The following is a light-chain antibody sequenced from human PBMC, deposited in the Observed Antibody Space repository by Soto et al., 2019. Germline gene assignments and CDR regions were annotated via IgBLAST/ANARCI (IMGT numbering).Light chain of an antibody. CDR3: MQALQTPLT. V-gene: IGKV2-28*01. CDR2: LGT. J-gene: IGKJ4*01. Sequence: DIVMTQSPLSLPVTPRESASISCRSSQSLLHSSGYNHLNWFLQKPGQSPQVLIYLGTNRASGVPDRFSGSGSGTDFTLKISRVETEDVGVYYCMQALQTPLTFGGGTKVEI. CDR1: QSLLHSSGYNH.